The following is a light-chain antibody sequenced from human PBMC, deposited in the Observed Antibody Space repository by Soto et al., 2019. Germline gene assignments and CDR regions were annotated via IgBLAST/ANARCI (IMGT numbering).Light chain of an antibody. CDR2: DVS. CDR3: QQHGSSPIT. V-gene: IGKV3-11*01. J-gene: IGKJ5*01. CDR1: QSVFNY. Sequence: EVVLTQSPATVSLSPGERATLSCRASQSVFNYLAWYQQKPGQAPRLLIYDVSDRATGIPARFTGSGSGTDFTLTISRLEPEDFAVYYCQQHGSSPITFGQGTRLEIK.